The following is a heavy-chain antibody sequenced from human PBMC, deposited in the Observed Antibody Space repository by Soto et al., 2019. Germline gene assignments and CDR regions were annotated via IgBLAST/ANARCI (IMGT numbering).Heavy chain of an antibody. D-gene: IGHD4-17*01. V-gene: IGHV3-21*01. CDR3: ARATVTTVRIGEFDM. CDR1: GFTFSSYS. J-gene: IGHJ3*02. Sequence: EVQLVESGGGLVKPGGSLRLSCAASGFTFSSYSMNWVRQAQGKGLEWVSSITSSSSYINYVDSVKRRFTISRDNAKNSLYLQTIILRADDTAVNSCARATVTTVRIGEFDMLCLWTMVTVSS. CDR2: ITSSSSYI.